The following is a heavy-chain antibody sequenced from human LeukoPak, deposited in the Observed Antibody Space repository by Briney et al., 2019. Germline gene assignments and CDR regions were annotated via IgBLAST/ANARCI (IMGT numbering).Heavy chain of an antibody. Sequence: QPGGSLRLSCAASGFTFSNYGMAWVCQAPGKGLEWVSTIAVVGGNTHYADSVEGRFTISRQDSNNALHLQLNSLRAEDTAIYYCVRDCCSGGGPLDIWGQGTLVTVSS. J-gene: IGHJ4*02. CDR1: GFTFSNYG. D-gene: IGHD2-15*01. CDR3: VRDCCSGGGPLDI. CDR2: IAVVGGNT. V-gene: IGHV3-23*01.